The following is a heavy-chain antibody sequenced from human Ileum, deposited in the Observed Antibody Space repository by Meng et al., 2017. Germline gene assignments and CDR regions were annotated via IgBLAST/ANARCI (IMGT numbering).Heavy chain of an antibody. V-gene: IGHV4-30-4*01. D-gene: IGHD3-22*01. CDR1: GGSISSGDYY. Sequence: QVQLQESGPGRVKPSQTLSLNCTVSGGSISSGDYYWSWIRQPPGKGLEWIGYIYYSGSTYYNPSLKSRLTISVDTSKNQFSLKLSSVTAADTAVYYCARDRDSSGYYPYWGQGTLVTVSS. CDR2: IYYSGST. CDR3: ARDRDSSGYYPY. J-gene: IGHJ4*02.